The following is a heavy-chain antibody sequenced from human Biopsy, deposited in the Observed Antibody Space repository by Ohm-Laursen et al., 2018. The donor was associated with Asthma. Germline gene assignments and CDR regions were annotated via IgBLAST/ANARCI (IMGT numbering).Heavy chain of an antibody. CDR2: ISMDGNVK. V-gene: IGHV3-30*18. Sequence: SLRLSCAAFGFSFSNFAIHWVRQAPGKGLEWVAFISMDGNVKNYADSVKGRFTISRDNSKTTVYLQMDSLRAEDTAVYFGAKDKGRNSIDYWGQGTLVTVSS. CDR3: AKDKGRNSIDY. D-gene: IGHD5-18*01. CDR1: GFSFSNFA. J-gene: IGHJ4*02.